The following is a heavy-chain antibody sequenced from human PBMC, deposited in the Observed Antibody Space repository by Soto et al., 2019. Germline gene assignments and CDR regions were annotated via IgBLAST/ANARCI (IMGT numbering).Heavy chain of an antibody. V-gene: IGHV3-21*06. CDR1: GFTFTRYS. CDR2: ISSTTNYI. Sequence: GGSLRLSCAASGFTFTRYSMNWVRQAPGKGLEWVSSISSTTNYIYYGDSMKGRFTISRDNAKNSLYLEMNSLRAEDTAVYYCARESEDLTSNFDYWGQVTLVTVSS. J-gene: IGHJ4*02. CDR3: ARESEDLTSNFDY.